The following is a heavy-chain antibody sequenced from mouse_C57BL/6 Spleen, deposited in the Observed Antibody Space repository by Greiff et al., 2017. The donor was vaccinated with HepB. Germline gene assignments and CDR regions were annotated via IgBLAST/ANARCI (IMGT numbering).Heavy chain of an antibody. CDR1: GYSITSGYY. D-gene: IGHD1-1*01. CDR3: ARGFDYYGSRDY. Sequence: DVQLQESGPGLVKPSQSLSLTCSVTGYSITSGYYWNWIRQFPGNKLEWMGYISYDGSNNYNPSLKNRISITRDTSKNQFFLKLNSVTTEDTATYYCARGFDYYGSRDYWGQGTTLTVSS. J-gene: IGHJ2*01. V-gene: IGHV3-6*01. CDR2: ISYDGSN.